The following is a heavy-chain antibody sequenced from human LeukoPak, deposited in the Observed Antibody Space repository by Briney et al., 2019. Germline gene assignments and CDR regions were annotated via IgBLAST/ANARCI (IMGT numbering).Heavy chain of an antibody. CDR1: GFTFSSYE. V-gene: IGHV3-48*03. Sequence: GGSLRLSCAASGFTFSSYEMNWVRQAPGKGLEWVSYISSGGITIYYADSVKGRFTISRDNAKNSLYLQMNSLRAEDTAVYYCARGALNYCSSTSCYTYYYGMDVWGQGTTVTVSS. CDR3: ARGALNYCSSTSCYTYYYGMDV. D-gene: IGHD2-2*01. CDR2: ISSGGITI. J-gene: IGHJ6*02.